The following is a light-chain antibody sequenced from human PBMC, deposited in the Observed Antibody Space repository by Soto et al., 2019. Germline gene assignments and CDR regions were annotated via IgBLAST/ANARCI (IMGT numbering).Light chain of an antibody. Sequence: EIVLTQSPGTLSLSPGERATLSCRASQSVSSSYLAWYQQKPGQAPRLLIYGASSRATGIPDRFSGSGSGTHFVLTISNFQPEDSATYFCQQTYTNPQTFGQGTKVDI. CDR1: QSVSSSY. V-gene: IGKV3-20*01. J-gene: IGKJ1*01. CDR3: QQTYTNPQT. CDR2: GAS.